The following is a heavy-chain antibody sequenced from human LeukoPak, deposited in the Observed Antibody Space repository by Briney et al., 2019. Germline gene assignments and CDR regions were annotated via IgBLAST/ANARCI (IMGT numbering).Heavy chain of an antibody. CDR2: INPNSGGT. D-gene: IGHD3-9*01. CDR1: GYTCTGYY. V-gene: IGHV1-2*04. Sequence: ASVKVSCKASGYTCTGYYMHWVRQAPGQGLEWMGWINPNSGGTNYAQKFQGWVTMTRDTSISTAYMELSRLRSDDTAVYYCAIGTSYDILTGPIPGFDYWGQGTLVTVSS. J-gene: IGHJ4*02. CDR3: AIGTSYDILTGPIPGFDY.